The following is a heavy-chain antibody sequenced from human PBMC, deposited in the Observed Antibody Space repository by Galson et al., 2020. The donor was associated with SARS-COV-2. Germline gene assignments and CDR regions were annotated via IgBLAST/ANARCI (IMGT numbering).Heavy chain of an antibody. CDR1: GFTFNNYV. V-gene: IGHV3-23*01. CDR2: LGRRGNRR. CDR3: ARREGEAASDPPGYDFQH. D-gene: IGHD5-18*01. J-gene: IGHJ1*01. Sequence: PGGSLRLSCEASGFTFNNYVMGWVRQAPGKGLEWVSSLGRRGNRRYYADPVKGRFTIARENSMNVLFLQMNSLRVDDTARYYCARREGEAASDPPGYDFQHWGQGTLVTVSS.